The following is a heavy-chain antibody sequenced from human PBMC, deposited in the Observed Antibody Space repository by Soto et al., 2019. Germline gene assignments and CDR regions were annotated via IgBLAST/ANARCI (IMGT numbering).Heavy chain of an antibody. D-gene: IGHD1-20*01. V-gene: IGHV4-39*01. J-gene: IGHJ4*02. CDR2: VFYTGFT. CDR1: GASISGSYYY. CDR3: ATSQKGYNWNYFGH. Sequence: QLQLQESGPGLVKPSETLSLTCAVSGASISGSYYYWAWLRQSPGKGPEWIGSVFYTGFTPYNPSLASRVSVLVDTSKSQFSLILRAVTAADTAVYYCATSQKGYNWNYFGHWGQGALVTVSS.